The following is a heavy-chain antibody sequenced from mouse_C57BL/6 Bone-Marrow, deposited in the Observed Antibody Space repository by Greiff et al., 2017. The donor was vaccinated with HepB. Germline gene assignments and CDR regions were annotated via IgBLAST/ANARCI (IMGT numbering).Heavy chain of an antibody. CDR3: ATSPLTTVVNYAMDY. Sequence: VQLKESGAELVRPGASVKLSCTASGFNIKDYYMHWVKQRPEQGLEWIGRIDPEDGDTEYAPKFQGKATMTADTSSNTAYLQLSSLTSEDSAVYYCATSPLTTVVNYAMDYWGQGTSVTVSS. J-gene: IGHJ4*01. D-gene: IGHD1-1*01. V-gene: IGHV14-1*01. CDR2: IDPEDGDT. CDR1: GFNIKDYY.